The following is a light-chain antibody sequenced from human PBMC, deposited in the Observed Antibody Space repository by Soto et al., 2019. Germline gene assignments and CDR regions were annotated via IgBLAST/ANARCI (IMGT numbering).Light chain of an antibody. V-gene: IGKV3-20*01. CDR2: GAS. J-gene: IGKJ1*01. CDR3: QQYGRTPT. CDR1: QSVSSSW. Sequence: EIVLTQSPGTLSLSPGERATLSCRASQSVSSSWLAWYQQKVGQAPRLLIYGASSRATGVPDRFSGSGSGTDFTLTISRLEPEDFAVYHCQQYGRTPTFGQGAKVEIK.